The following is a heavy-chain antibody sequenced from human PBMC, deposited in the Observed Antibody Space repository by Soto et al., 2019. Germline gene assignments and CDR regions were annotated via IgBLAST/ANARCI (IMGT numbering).Heavy chain of an antibody. CDR3: GGPPGGGGY. V-gene: IGHV3-53*01. CDR1: GFTVSNNY. J-gene: IGHJ4*02. CDR2: IYSGGYT. Sequence: EVQLVESGGGLIQPGGSLRLSCAVSGFTVSNNYMSWVRQAPGKGLEGVSVIYSGGYTAYGDSVKGRFTISRDNSKNPHYPTKKTRGADATAVLYCGGPPGGGGYWGQGTLVTVSS. D-gene: IGHD3-10*01.